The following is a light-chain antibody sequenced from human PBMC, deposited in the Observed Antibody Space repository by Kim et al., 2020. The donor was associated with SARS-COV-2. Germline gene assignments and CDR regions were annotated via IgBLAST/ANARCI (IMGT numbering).Light chain of an antibody. J-gene: IGKJ1*01. CDR3: QKYNSAPWT. CDR2: GES. Sequence: ASVGDRVPINCRASKDIANSVAWYQKKPGTVPKLLIYGESTLQSGVPSRFSGSGSGTEFTLTIGSLQTEDVATYYCQKYNSAPWTFGPGTKVDIK. V-gene: IGKV1-27*01. CDR1: KDIANS.